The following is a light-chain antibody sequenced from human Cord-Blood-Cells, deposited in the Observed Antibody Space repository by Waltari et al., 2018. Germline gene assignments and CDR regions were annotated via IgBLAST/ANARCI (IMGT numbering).Light chain of an antibody. J-gene: IGKJ4*01. CDR2: DAS. CDR1: QDISHS. CDR3: QQYDNLPLT. V-gene: IGKV1-33*01. Sequence: DIQMTQSPSSLSAPVGDRVAITCQASQDISHSLNWYQQKPGKAPKLLIYDASNLETGVPSRFSGSGSGTDFTFTISSLQPEDIATYYCQQYDNLPLTFGGGTKVESK.